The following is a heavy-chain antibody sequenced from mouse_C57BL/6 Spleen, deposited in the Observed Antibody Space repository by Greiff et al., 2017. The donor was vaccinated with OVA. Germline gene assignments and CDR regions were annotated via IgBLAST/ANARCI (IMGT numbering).Heavy chain of an antibody. CDR2: IYPGDGDT. V-gene: IGHV1-80*01. CDR3: ARGDYSNFYWDFDV. CDR1: GYAFSSYW. J-gene: IGHJ1*03. Sequence: QVQLQQSGAELVKPGASVKISCKASGYAFSSYWMNWVKQRPGKGLEWIGQIYPGDGDTNYNGKFKGKATLTADKSSSTAYMQLSSLTSEDSAVYFCARGDYSNFYWDFDVWGTGTTVTVSS. D-gene: IGHD2-5*01.